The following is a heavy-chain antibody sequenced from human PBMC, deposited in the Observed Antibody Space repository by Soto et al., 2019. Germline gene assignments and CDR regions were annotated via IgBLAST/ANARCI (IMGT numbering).Heavy chain of an antibody. J-gene: IGHJ4*02. CDR1: GFTFSSYG. CDR3: AKDKVPVVVTAPFDY. D-gene: IGHD2-21*02. CDR2: ISYDGSNK. Sequence: GLSLRLSCAASGFTFSSYGMHWVRQAPGKGLEWVAVISYDGSNKYYADSVKGRFTVSRDKSKNTLYLQVNSLRAEDTAVYYCAKDKVPVVVTAPFDYWGQGTLVTVSS. V-gene: IGHV3-30*18.